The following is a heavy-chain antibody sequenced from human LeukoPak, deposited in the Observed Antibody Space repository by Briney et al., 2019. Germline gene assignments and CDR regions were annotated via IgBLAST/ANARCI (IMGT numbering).Heavy chain of an antibody. V-gene: IGHV3-30-3*01. CDR1: GFTFSDYN. D-gene: IGHD6-19*01. CDR2: MSSDGNKK. CDR3: ARDFGGVAGTWYDAFDI. Sequence: GGSLRLSCAASGFTFSDYNMHWVRQAPGKGLDWVALMSSDGNKKYYADSVKGRFTISRDNSKNTVDLQLNSLGAEDTAVYYCARDFGGVAGTWYDAFDIWGQGTMVTVSS. J-gene: IGHJ3*02.